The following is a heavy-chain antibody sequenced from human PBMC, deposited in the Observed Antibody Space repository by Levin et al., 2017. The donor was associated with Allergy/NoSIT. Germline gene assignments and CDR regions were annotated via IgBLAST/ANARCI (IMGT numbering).Heavy chain of an antibody. CDR1: GFTFSSYW. CDR2: IKQDGSEK. CDR3: TGDAFDI. V-gene: IGHV3-7*04. Sequence: GESLKISCAASGFTFSSYWMSWVRQAPGKGLEWVANIKQDGSEKYYVDSVKGRFTISRDNAKNSLYLQMNSLRAEDTAVYYCTGDAFDIWGQGTMVTVSS. J-gene: IGHJ3*02.